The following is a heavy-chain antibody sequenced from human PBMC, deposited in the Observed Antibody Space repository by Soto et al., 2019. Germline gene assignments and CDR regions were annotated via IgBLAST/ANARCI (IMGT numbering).Heavy chain of an antibody. CDR2: IIPIPGTA. V-gene: IGHV1-69*01. CDR1: GGTFSSYA. D-gene: IGHD2-2*01. J-gene: IGHJ6*02. Sequence: QVQLVQSGAEVKKPGSSVKVSCKASGGTFSSYAISWVRQAPGQGLECMGGIIPIPGTANYAQKFQGCVTITADESTSIAYMELSSLRSEDTSVYYCARSQGSRTSLEIYYYFYYGMDVWGQGNTVTVSS. CDR3: ARSQGSRTSLEIYYYFYYGMDV.